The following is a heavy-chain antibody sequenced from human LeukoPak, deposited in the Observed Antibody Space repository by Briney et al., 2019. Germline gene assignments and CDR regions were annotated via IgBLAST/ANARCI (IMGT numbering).Heavy chain of an antibody. CDR3: ARGYSSGWYWFDP. CDR1: GYIFTSFD. D-gene: IGHD6-19*01. J-gene: IGHJ5*02. CDR2: ISPSGGNI. V-gene: IGHV1-46*01. Sequence: ASVKVSCKASGYIFTSFDIYWVRQAPGQGLEWMGYISPSGGNIGYAQDFQGRATMTSDPSTSTVYMELTSLRSDDTAVYYCARGYSSGWYWFDPWGQGTLVTVSS.